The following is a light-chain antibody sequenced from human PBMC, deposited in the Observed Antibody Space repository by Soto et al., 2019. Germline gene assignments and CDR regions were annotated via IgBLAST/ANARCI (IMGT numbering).Light chain of an antibody. CDR3: QQRSNWPPT. V-gene: IGKV3-11*01. Sequence: EIVLTQSPATLSLSPGERATLFCRASQSIGTYLAWYQQKSGQAPRLLIYDASNRATGIPARFSGGGSGTDFILTVSSLEPEDFAVYYCQQRSNWPPTFSQGTKLEI. CDR2: DAS. CDR1: QSIGTY. J-gene: IGKJ2*01.